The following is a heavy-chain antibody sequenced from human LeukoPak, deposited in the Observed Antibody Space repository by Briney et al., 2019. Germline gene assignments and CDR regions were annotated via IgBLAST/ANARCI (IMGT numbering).Heavy chain of an antibody. Sequence: ASVKVSCKASGYTFTNYAMNWVRQAPGQGLEWMGWINTNTGNPTYAQGFTGRFVFSLDTSVSTAYLQISSLKAEDTAVYYCASYRSYSGSYSVFDYWGQGTLVTVSS. CDR2: INTNTGNP. V-gene: IGHV7-4-1*02. CDR1: GYTFTNYA. CDR3: ASYRSYSGSYSVFDY. J-gene: IGHJ4*02. D-gene: IGHD1-26*01.